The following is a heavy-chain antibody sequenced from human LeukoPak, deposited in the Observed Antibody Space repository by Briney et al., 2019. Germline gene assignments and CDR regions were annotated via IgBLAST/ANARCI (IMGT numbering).Heavy chain of an antibody. CDR2: IYYSANT. D-gene: IGHD3-10*01. J-gene: IGHJ1*01. CDR3: AGTSVDGRPMAPTYFQH. CDR1: GGSISSSNYY. Sequence: PSETLSLTCTVSGGSISSSNYYWGWIRQPPGRGLEWIGSIYYSANTYYNPSLTSRVTISVDTSENQFSLKLSSVTAADTAVYYCAGTSVDGRPMAPTYFQHWGQGTLVTVSS. V-gene: IGHV4-39*01.